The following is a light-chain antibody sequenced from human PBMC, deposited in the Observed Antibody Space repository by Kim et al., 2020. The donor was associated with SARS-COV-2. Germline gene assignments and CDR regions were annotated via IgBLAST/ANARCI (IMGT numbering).Light chain of an antibody. J-gene: IGKJ2*01. CDR1: RSVSSN. V-gene: IGKV3-15*01. CDR3: HQYNTWPPGT. Sequence: EIVMTQSPATLSVSPGGRATLSCRASRSVSSNLAWYQHKPGQAPRVLIYGTSTRATGIPARFSGSGSGTEFTLTISSLQSGDSEVYYCHQYNTWPPGTFGQGTKLEI. CDR2: GTS.